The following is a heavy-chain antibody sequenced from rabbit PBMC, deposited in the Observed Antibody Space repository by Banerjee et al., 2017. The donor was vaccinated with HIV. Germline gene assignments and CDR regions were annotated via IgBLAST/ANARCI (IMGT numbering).Heavy chain of an antibody. Sequence: QSLEESGGGLVQPEGSLTLTCTASGFSFSTNYMCWVRQTPGKGLEWIGCIYTGSGTTYYATWAKGRFTISKTSSTTVTLQMTSLTAADTATYFCARDLAGVIGWNFGLWGQGTLVTVS. V-gene: IGHV1S40*01. J-gene: IGHJ3*01. D-gene: IGHD4-1*01. CDR3: ARDLAGVIGWNFGL. CDR2: IYTGSGTT. CDR1: GFSFSTNY.